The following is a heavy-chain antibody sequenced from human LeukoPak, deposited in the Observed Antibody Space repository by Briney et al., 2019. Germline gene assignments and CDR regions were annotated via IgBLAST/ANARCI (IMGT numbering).Heavy chain of an antibody. J-gene: IGHJ5*02. CDR2: ISSRSTYI. V-gene: IGHV3-21*01. CDR3: ARDGEVGVGRWFDP. Sequence: GGSLRLSCAASGFTFSSYSMNWVRQAPGKGLEWVSSISSRSTYIYHADSVKGRFTISRDNAKNSLFLQMNSLRAEDTAVYFCARDGEVGVGRWFDPWGQGTLVTVSS. CDR1: GFTFSSYS. D-gene: IGHD1-26*01.